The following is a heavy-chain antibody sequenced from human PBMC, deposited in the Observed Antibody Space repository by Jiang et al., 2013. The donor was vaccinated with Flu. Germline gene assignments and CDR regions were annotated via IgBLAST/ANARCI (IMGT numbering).Heavy chain of an antibody. Sequence: GLVKPSETLSLTCTVSNGPIDSYYWSWIRQSPGKGLEWLGYIFYVGRATNYNPSLKSRVTISLDTSKNQFSLKLSSVTAADTAVYYCVHSRAPDIFDIWGQGTVVTVSA. J-gene: IGHJ3*02. CDR2: IFYVGRAT. CDR1: NGPIDSYY. CDR3: VHSRAPDIFDI. D-gene: IGHD2-15*01. V-gene: IGHV4-59*01.